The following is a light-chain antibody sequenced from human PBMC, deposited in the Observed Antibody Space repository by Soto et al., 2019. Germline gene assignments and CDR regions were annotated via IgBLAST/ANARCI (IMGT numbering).Light chain of an antibody. CDR3: QRYSGSPET. Sequence: EIVLTQSPGTLSLSPGERATLSCRASQSLDSNYLAWYQQKPGQAPRLLIYGASSRAPGIPDRFSGSGSGTDFTLTISRLEPEDFAVYHCQRYSGSPETFGQGTKVEIK. J-gene: IGKJ1*01. V-gene: IGKV3-20*01. CDR1: QSLDSNY. CDR2: GAS.